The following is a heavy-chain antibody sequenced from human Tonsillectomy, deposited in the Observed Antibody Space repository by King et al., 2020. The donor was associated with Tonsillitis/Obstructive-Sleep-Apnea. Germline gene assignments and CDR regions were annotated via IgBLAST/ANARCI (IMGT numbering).Heavy chain of an antibody. CDR1: GHSIRSSSYY. CDR2: IYYTGST. J-gene: IGHJ4*02. D-gene: IGHD5-24*01. V-gene: IGHV4-39*01. Sequence: LQLQESGPGLVKPSETLSLTCTVSGHSIRSSSYYWGWIRQPPGKGLEWIGTIYYTGSTYYNPSLKSRVTISVDTSKNQFSLKVSSVTAADSAVYYCVRHVRDGYGTNFDYWGQGTLVTVSS. CDR3: VRHVRDGYGTNFDY.